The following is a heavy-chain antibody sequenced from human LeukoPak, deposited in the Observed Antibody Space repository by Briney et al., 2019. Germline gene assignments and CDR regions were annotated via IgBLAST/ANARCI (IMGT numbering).Heavy chain of an antibody. V-gene: IGHV4-30-2*01. CDR2: IYHSGST. CDR1: GGSISSGGYS. J-gene: IGHJ3*02. D-gene: IGHD6-13*01. Sequence: SETLSLTCAVSGGSISSGGYSWSWIRQPPGKGLEWIGYIYHSGSTYYNPSLKSRVTISVDRSKNQFSLKLSSVTAADTAVYCCARATAAGAFDIWGQGTMVTVSS. CDR3: ARATAAGAFDI.